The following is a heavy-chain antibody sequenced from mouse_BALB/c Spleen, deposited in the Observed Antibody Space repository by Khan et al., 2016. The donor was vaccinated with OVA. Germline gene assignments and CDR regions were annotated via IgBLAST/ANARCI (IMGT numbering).Heavy chain of an antibody. Sequence: EVQLQESGGGLVQPGGSLKLSCAASGFTFSGYGMSWVRQTPDKRLELVATINSNGGTSYYPDSVKGRFTISRDNAKNTLHLKMSSLKSEDTAMYYCARVYYSYDEGYWYFDVWGAGTTVTVSS. CDR1: GFTFSGYG. D-gene: IGHD2-14*01. CDR2: INSNGGTS. V-gene: IGHV5-6-3*01. CDR3: ARVYYSYDEGYWYFDV. J-gene: IGHJ1*01.